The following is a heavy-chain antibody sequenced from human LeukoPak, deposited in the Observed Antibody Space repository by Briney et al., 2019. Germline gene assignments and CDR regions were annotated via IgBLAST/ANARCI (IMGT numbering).Heavy chain of an antibody. D-gene: IGHD3-10*01. J-gene: IGHJ5*02. CDR1: GGTFISYA. V-gene: IGHV1-69*13. CDR3: VRDGEGVAISVNYWFDP. Sequence: GASVKVSCKASGGTFISYAISWVRQAPGQGLEWMGGIIPIFGTANYAQKFQGRVTITADESTSTAYMELSSLRSEDTAVYYCVRDGEGVAISVNYWFDPWGQGTLVTVSS. CDR2: IIPIFGTA.